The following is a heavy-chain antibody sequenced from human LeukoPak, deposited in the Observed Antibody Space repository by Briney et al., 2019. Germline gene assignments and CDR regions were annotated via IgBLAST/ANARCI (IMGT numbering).Heavy chain of an antibody. D-gene: IGHD3-10*01. J-gene: IGHJ4*02. CDR1: GFTFSRYA. CDR2: ISYDGSNK. V-gene: IGHV3-30*04. CDR3: ARGEGRFGEFFPSESDINKSFDY. Sequence: QAGGSLRLSCAASGFTFSRYAIHWVRQAPGKGLEWVAVISYDGSNKYYADSVKGRFTISRDNSKNTLYLQMNSLRAEDTAVYYCARGEGRFGEFFPSESDINKSFDYWGQGTLVTVSS.